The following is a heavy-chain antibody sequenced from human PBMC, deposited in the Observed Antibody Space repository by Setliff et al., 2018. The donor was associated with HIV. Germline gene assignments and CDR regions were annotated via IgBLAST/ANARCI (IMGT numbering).Heavy chain of an antibody. V-gene: IGHV4-4*09. J-gene: IGHJ4*02. CDR1: GDSIDDFY. D-gene: IGHD1-1*01. CDR2: IFSNVTT. CDR3: ARRKLSKGGAFDY. Sequence: PSETLSLTCTVSGDSIDDFYWSWIRQPPGQGLEWIGYIFSNVTTNYSPSLKSRVTMSIDRWKSQFLLNLTSVNASDTAIYYCARRKLSKGGAFDYWGQGALVTVSS.